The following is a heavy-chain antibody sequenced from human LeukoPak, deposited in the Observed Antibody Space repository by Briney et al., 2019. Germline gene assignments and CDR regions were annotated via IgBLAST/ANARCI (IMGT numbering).Heavy chain of an antibody. D-gene: IGHD6-19*01. J-gene: IGHJ4*02. CDR2: INTDGTVT. V-gene: IGHV3-74*01. CDR1: GFTFSKDW. Sequence: PGGSLRLSCAASGFTFSKDWVLWVRQAPGNGLESVSRINTDGTVTTYADSVKGRFTVSRDNADNTMFLQMPSVRDEDTAVYYCATKQWLAPPPDSWGQGTPVTVSS. CDR3: ATKQWLAPPPDS.